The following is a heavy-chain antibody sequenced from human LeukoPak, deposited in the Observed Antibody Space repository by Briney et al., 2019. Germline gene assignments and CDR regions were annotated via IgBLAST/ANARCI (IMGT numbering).Heavy chain of an antibody. J-gene: IGHJ4*02. CDR3: AKTYGDSFFDY. V-gene: IGHV3-30*18. CDR1: GFTFSSYG. D-gene: IGHD4-17*01. Sequence: QPGGSLRLSCAASGFTFSSYGMHWVRQAPGKGLEWVAVISYDGSNKCYADSVKGRFTISRDNSKNTLYLQMNSLRAEDTAVYYCAKTYGDSFFDYWGQGTLVTVSS. CDR2: ISYDGSNK.